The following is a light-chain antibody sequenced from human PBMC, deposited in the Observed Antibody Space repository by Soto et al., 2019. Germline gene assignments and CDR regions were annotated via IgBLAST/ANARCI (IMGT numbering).Light chain of an antibody. CDR3: QQYGSSRPWT. J-gene: IGKJ1*01. CDR1: PSVSSSY. Sequence: EIVLTQSPGTLSLSPGERATLSCRASPSVSSSYLAWYHQKPGQAPRLLIYGASSRATGIPDRFSGSGSGTDFTLTISRLETEDFAVYYCQQYGSSRPWTFGQGTKVEIK. V-gene: IGKV3-20*01. CDR2: GAS.